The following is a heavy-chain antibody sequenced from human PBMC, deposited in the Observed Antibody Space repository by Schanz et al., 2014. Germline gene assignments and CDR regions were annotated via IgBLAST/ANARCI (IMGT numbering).Heavy chain of an antibody. V-gene: IGHV3-23*04. CDR2: ISDSGDST. CDR3: AKHVRSLTGNDY. D-gene: IGHD3-9*01. Sequence: VQLVESGGGVVQPGRSLRLSCAASGFTFSDYYMTWIRQAPGKGLEWVSDISDSGDSTHYADSVKGRFIISRDNSKNTLYLQVNSLRAEDTAVYYCAKHVRSLTGNDYWGQGTLVTVSS. CDR1: GFTFSDYY. J-gene: IGHJ4*02.